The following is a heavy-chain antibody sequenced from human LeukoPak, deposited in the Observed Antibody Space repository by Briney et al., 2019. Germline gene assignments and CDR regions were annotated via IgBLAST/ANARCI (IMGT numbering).Heavy chain of an antibody. J-gene: IGHJ1*01. CDR1: GGTFSSYA. D-gene: IGHD5-18*01. CDR2: IIPIFGTA. V-gene: IGHV1-69*01. CDR3: ASYVDTTMYFQH. Sequence: GASVKVSCKASGGTFSSYAISWVRQAPGQGLEWMGGIIPIFGTANYAQKFQGRVTITADESTSTAYMELSSLRSEDTAVYYCASYVDTTMYFQHWGQGTLVTVSS.